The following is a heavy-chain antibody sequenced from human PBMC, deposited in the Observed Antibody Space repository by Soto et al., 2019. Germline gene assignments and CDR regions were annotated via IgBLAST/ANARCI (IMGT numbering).Heavy chain of an antibody. CDR3: ATVGGYSSGWSNWFDP. CDR1: GYTLTELS. CDR2: FDPEDGET. V-gene: IGHV1-24*01. J-gene: IGHJ5*02. D-gene: IGHD6-19*01. Sequence: GASVKVSCKVSGYTLTELSMHWVRQAPGKGLEWMGGFDPEDGETIYAQKFQGRVTMTEDTSTDAAYMELSSLRSEDTAVYYCATVGGYSSGWSNWFDPWGQGTPVTVSS.